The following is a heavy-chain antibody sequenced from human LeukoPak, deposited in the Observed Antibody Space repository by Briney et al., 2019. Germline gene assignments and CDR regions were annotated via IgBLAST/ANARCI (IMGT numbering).Heavy chain of an antibody. Sequence: GGSLRLSCAASGFTFSSYAMSWVRQARGKGLEWVSAISGSGGSTYYADSVKGPFTIATDNSKNTLYLQMNSLRAEDTAVYYCAYLKSNQNYFDYWGQGTLVTVSS. CDR1: GFTFSSYA. J-gene: IGHJ4*02. CDR2: ISGSGGST. V-gene: IGHV3-23*01. CDR3: AYLKSNQNYFDY. D-gene: IGHD1-14*01.